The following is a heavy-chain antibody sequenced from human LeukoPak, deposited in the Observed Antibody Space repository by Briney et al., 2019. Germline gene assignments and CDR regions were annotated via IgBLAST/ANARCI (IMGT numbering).Heavy chain of an antibody. CDR3: AKKEVAYDY. J-gene: IGHJ4*02. Sequence: PGGSLRPSSAAPGVPFSSEGTARVRPAPSQGRGWGAVILYDGSNKYYADSVKGRFTISRDNSKNTLYLQMNSLRAEDTAVYYCAKKEVAYDYWGQGTLVTVSS. CDR2: ILYDGSNK. V-gene: IGHV3-30*18. D-gene: IGHD5-12*01. CDR1: GVPFSSEG.